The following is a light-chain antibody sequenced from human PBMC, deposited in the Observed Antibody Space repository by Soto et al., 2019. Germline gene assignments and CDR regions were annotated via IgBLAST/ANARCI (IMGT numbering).Light chain of an antibody. CDR1: SSDVGGYNY. V-gene: IGLV2-14*01. CDR2: DVS. CDR3: SSYTSSSTPDV. Sequence: QSALTQPASVSGSPGQSITISCTGTSSDVGGYNYVSWYQQHPGKAPKLMIYDVSKRPSGVSNRFSGSKSGNTASLTISGLQAEDEADYYCSSYTSSSTPDVFGTGTKVTVL. J-gene: IGLJ1*01.